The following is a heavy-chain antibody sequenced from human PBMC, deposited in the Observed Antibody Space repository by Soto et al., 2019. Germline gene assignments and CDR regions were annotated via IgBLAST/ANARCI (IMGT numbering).Heavy chain of an antibody. J-gene: IGHJ4*02. CDR3: ARSIVVVTAADY. D-gene: IGHD2-21*02. CDR1: GYTLTELS. V-gene: IGHV1-3*01. CDR2: INAGNGNT. Sequence: GASVKVSCKVSGYTLTELSMHWVRQAPGKGLEWMGWINAGNGNTKYSQKFQGRVTITRDTSASTAYMELSSLRSEDTAVYYCARSIVVVTAADYWGQGTLVTGLL.